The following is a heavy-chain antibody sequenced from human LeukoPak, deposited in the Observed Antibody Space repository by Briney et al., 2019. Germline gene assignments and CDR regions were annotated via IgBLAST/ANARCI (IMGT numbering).Heavy chain of an antibody. J-gene: IGHJ4*02. CDR3: ARFDPGVHPGDY. V-gene: IGHV1-18*01. Sequence: ASVKVSCKASGYTFTSYGISWVRQAPGQGLEWMGWISAYNGNTNYAQKLQGRVTMTTDTSTSTAYMELRNLRSDDTAVYYCARFDPGVHPGDYWGQGTLVTVSS. CDR2: ISAYNGNT. CDR1: GYTFTSYG. D-gene: IGHD3-10*01.